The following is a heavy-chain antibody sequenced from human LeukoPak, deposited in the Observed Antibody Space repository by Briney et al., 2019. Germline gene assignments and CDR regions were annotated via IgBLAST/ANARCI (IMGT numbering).Heavy chain of an antibody. CDR3: ARGYDSRGYPSDAYDI. CDR2: INHSGST. CDR1: GGSFSGYY. J-gene: IGHJ3*02. D-gene: IGHD3-22*01. V-gene: IGHV4-34*01. Sequence: SETLSLTCAVYGGSFSGYYWSWIRQPPGKGLEWIGEINHSGSTNYNPSLKSRVTISVDTSKNQFSLKLSSVNAADTAVYYCARGYDSRGYPSDAYDIWGQGTMVTVSS.